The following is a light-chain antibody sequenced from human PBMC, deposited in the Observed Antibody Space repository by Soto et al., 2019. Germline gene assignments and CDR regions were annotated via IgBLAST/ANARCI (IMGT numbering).Light chain of an antibody. V-gene: IGKV3-20*01. CDR3: QQYGSSPGWT. CDR2: GAS. J-gene: IGKJ1*01. CDR1: QSVSSSY. Sequence: EIVLTQSPGTLSLSPGERATLSCRASQSVSSSYLAWYQQKPGQAPRLLIYGASSRATGIPDRFSGSGSGTDFPLTISRLEPEEFAVYYCQQYGSSPGWTFGQGTKVEIK.